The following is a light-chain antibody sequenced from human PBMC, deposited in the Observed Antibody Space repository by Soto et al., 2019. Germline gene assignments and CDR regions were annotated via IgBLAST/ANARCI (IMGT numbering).Light chain of an antibody. J-gene: IGLJ2*01. Sequence: SYELTQPPSVSVSPGQTASITCSGDRLGNKFACWYHQKPGQSPVLVIYQDSKRPSGIPERFSGSNSGNTATLTISGTQAMDEADYYCQAWDRGTVVFGGGTQLTVL. CDR2: QDS. V-gene: IGLV3-1*01. CDR1: RLGNKF. CDR3: QAWDRGTVV.